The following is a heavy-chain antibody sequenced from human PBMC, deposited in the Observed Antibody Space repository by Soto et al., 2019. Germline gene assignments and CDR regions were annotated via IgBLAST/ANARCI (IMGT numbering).Heavy chain of an antibody. CDR1: GFSLSTSGVG. D-gene: IGHD5-12*01. Sequence: QITLKESGPTLVKPTQTLTLTCTFSGFSLSTSGVGVGWIRQPPGKALEWLALIYWDDDKRYSPSLKSTLTITKDTSKNQVVLTMTNTDPVDTATYYCAHISVYSGYERLLDYWGQGTLVTV. J-gene: IGHJ4*02. CDR2: IYWDDDK. V-gene: IGHV2-5*02. CDR3: AHISVYSGYERLLDY.